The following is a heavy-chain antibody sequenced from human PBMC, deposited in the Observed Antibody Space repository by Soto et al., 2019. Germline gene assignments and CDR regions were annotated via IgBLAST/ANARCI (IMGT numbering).Heavy chain of an antibody. D-gene: IGHD3-22*01. CDR2: ISAYTGNT. V-gene: IGHV1-18*04. J-gene: IGHJ4*02. CDR3: ARVRYYYDSSGQRYYFVS. CDR1: GYTFTSYG. Sequence: QVQLVQSGAEVKKPGASVKVSCKASGYTFTSYGISWVRQAPGQGREWMGWISAYTGNTNYAQKLQGRVTMTTDTSTCRAYMELRSQRSDDTAVYYCARVRYYYDSSGQRYYFVSWGQGTLVTVSS.